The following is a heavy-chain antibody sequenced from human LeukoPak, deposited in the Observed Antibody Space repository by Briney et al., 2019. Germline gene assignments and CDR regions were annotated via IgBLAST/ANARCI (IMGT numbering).Heavy chain of an antibody. Sequence: PSETLSLTCTVSGYSISSGYYWGWIRQPPGKGLEWIGSIYHSGSTYYNPFLKSRVTISVDTSKNQFSLKLSSVTAADTAVYYCARATTDRRWYTGNYYYYYGMDVWGQGTTVTVSS. CDR1: GYSISSGYY. CDR3: ARATTDRRWYTGNYYYYYGMDV. J-gene: IGHJ6*02. D-gene: IGHD4-23*01. V-gene: IGHV4-38-2*02. CDR2: IYHSGST.